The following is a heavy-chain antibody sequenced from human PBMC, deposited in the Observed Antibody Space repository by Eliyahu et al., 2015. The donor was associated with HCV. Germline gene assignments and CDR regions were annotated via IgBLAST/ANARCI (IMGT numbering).Heavy chain of an antibody. CDR3: ASGGGGIAVAGTGGWFDP. J-gene: IGHJ5*02. Sequence: QVQLQESGPGLVQPSETLSLTCTVSGGSIXTYYWSWXRQPPGKGLEWIGYIHYSGSTNHNPXLKSRVTISVDTSKNQFSLRLSSVTAADTAVYYCASGGGGIAVAGTGGWFDPWGQGTLVTVSS. V-gene: IGHV4-59*01. CDR1: GGSIXTYY. CDR2: IHYSGST. D-gene: IGHD6-19*01.